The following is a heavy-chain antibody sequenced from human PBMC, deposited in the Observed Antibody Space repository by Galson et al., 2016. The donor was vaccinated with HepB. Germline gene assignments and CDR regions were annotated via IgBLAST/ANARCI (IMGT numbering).Heavy chain of an antibody. CDR2: ISGSGGTT. Sequence: SLRLSCAASGFTFNTHGMSWVRQTPGKGLEWISGISGSGGTTVYADSVKGRFTVSRDNSNNTLYLQMITLRADDTAIYYCAKDFRLTHWGRWFFDVWGRGTLVTVSS. CDR1: GFTFNTHG. CDR3: AKDFRLTHWGRWFFDV. J-gene: IGHJ2*01. D-gene: IGHD7-27*01. V-gene: IGHV3-23*01.